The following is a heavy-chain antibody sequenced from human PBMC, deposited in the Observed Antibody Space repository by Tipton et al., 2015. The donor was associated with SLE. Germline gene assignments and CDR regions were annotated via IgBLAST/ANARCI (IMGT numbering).Heavy chain of an antibody. CDR2: IYYSGST. J-gene: IGHJ3*02. V-gene: IGHV4-39*01. CDR3: ARRNGEALDAFDI. D-gene: IGHD4-17*01. CDR1: GGSISSSSYY. Sequence: TLSLTCTVSGGSISSSSYYWGWIRQPPGKGLEWIGSIYYSGSTYYNPSLKSRVTISVDTSKNQFSLKLSPVTAADTAVYYCARRNGEALDAFDIWGQGTMVTVSS.